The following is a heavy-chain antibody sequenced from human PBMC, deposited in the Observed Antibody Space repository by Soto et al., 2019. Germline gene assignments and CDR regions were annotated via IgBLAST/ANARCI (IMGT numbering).Heavy chain of an antibody. J-gene: IGHJ4*02. Sequence: AGGSLRLSCEVSGFTFMNYAIHWVRQVPGKGPEWVSRINDDGISTNYADSVKGRFTISRDNAKNTLYLQMNALRVEDTAVYYCTRGPRSTSTGTGAFWGQGTLVTVSS. V-gene: IGHV3-74*01. D-gene: IGHD1-1*01. CDR3: TRGPRSTSTGTGAF. CDR1: GFTFMNYA. CDR2: INDDGIST.